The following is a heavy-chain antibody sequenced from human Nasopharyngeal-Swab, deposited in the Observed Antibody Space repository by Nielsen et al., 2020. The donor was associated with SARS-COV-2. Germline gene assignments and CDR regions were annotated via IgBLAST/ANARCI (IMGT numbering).Heavy chain of an antibody. D-gene: IGHD2-15*01. Sequence: WVRQAPRQGLEWMGWINTNTGNPTYAQGFTGRFVFSLDTSVSTAYLQISSLKAEDTAVYYCARVNVAYYYYGMDVWGQGTTVTVSS. V-gene: IGHV7-4-1*02. CDR3: ARVNVAYYYYGMDV. CDR2: INTNTGNP. J-gene: IGHJ6*02.